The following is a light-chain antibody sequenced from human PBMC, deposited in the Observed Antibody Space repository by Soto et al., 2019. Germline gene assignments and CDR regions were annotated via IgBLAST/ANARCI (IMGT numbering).Light chain of an antibody. CDR3: HQYNKGPQT. V-gene: IGKV3-15*01. CDR2: GAS. Sequence: EIVMTQSPATLSVSPGERATFSCRASQSVSSNLAWYQQKPGQAPRLLIYGASTRATGIPARFSGSGSGTEFTLTISSLQSEDFAVYYCHQYNKGPQTFGQGTKVDIK. CDR1: QSVSSN. J-gene: IGKJ1*01.